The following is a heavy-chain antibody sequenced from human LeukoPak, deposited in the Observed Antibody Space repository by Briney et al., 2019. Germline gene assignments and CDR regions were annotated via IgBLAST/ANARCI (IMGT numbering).Heavy chain of an antibody. D-gene: IGHD3-22*01. J-gene: IGHJ4*02. V-gene: IGHV4-31*03. CDR2: IYYSGST. CDR3: AREAYYYDSSGYYYLDY. Sequence: PSQTLSLTCTVSGGSISSGGYYWSWIRQHPGKGLEWIGYIYYSGSTYYNPSLKSRVTISVDTSKNQFSLKLSSVTAADTAVYYCAREAYYYDSSGYYYLDYWGQGTLVTVSS. CDR1: GGSISSGGYY.